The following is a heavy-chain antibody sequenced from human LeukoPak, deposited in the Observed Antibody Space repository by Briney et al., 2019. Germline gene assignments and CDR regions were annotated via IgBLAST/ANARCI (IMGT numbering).Heavy chain of an antibody. Sequence: GGSLRLSCAASGFTFSSYGMSWVRQAPGKGLEWISAISGSGGSTYYANSVKGRFTISRDNSKNTLYLQMNSLRAEDTAVYYCANLIYGSGSYYNPYYFDYWGQGTLVTVSS. V-gene: IGHV3-23*01. D-gene: IGHD3-10*01. CDR3: ANLIYGSGSYYNPYYFDY. CDR2: ISGSGGST. J-gene: IGHJ4*02. CDR1: GFTFSSYG.